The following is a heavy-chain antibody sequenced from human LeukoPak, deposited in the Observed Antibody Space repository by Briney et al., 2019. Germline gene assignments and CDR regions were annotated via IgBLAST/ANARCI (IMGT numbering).Heavy chain of an antibody. CDR2: ISSSGSTI. J-gene: IGHJ6*03. CDR3: ARESWNDPDYYYYYYMDV. D-gene: IGHD1-1*01. Sequence: PXGSLRLSCAASGFTFSSYEMNWVRQAPGKGLEWVSYISSSGSTIYYADSVKGRFTISRDNAKNSLYLQMNSLRAEDTAVYYCARESWNDPDYYYYYYMDVWGKGTTVTISS. CDR1: GFTFSSYE. V-gene: IGHV3-48*03.